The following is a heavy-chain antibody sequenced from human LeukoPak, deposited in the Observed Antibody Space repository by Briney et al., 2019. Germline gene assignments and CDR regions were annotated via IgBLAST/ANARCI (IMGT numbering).Heavy chain of an antibody. CDR3: AKAGIAVAGRDY. CDR2: INSDGSST. CDR1: GFTFSTYW. J-gene: IGHJ4*02. Sequence: GGSLRLSCAASGFTFSTYWMHWVRQAPGKGLVWVSRINSDGSSTRYADSVKGRFTISRDNSKNTLYLQMNSLRAEDTAVYYCAKAGIAVAGRDYWGQGTLVTVSS. V-gene: IGHV3-74*01. D-gene: IGHD6-19*01.